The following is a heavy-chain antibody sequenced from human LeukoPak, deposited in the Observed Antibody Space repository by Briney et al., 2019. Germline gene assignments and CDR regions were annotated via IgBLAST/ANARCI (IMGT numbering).Heavy chain of an antibody. Sequence: GGSLRLSCAASGFTFSSYEMNWVRQAPGKGLEWVASINHNGNVNYYVDSVKGRFTISRDNAKNSLYLQMSNLRAEDTAVYFCARGGGLDVWGQGATVTVSS. CDR1: GFTFSSYE. D-gene: IGHD3-16*01. CDR2: INHNGNVN. J-gene: IGHJ6*02. CDR3: ARGGGLDV. V-gene: IGHV3-7*03.